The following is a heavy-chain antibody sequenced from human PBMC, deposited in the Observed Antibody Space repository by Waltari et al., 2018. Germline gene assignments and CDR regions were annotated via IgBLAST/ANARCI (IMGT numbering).Heavy chain of an antibody. Sequence: QVQLQESGPGVVKPSETLSLTCTVSGGSISPYYWSWIRQPPGKGLEWIGYIYYRGSTNDNPALKSRVTISVDTSKNQFSLKLSSVTAADTAVYYCARVQSGTYDYWGQGTLVTVSS. D-gene: IGHD1-26*01. CDR3: ARVQSGTYDY. CDR2: IYYRGST. J-gene: IGHJ4*02. V-gene: IGHV4-59*01. CDR1: GGSISPYY.